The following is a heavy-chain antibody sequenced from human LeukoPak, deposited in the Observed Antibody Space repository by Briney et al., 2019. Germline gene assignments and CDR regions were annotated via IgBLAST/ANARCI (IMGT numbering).Heavy chain of an antibody. Sequence: SETLSLTCTVSGGSISSYYWSWIRQPPGKGLEWIGYIYYSGSTNYNPSLKSRVTISVDTSKNQFSLKLSSVTAADTAVYYCARTMYSSSWYYFDYWGQGTLVTVSS. D-gene: IGHD6-13*01. CDR3: ARTMYSSSWYYFDY. CDR2: IYYSGST. CDR1: GGSISSYY. J-gene: IGHJ4*02. V-gene: IGHV4-59*01.